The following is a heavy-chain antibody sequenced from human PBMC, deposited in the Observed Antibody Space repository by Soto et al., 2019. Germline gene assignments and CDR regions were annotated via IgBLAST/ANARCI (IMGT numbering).Heavy chain of an antibody. Sequence: ASVKVSCKASGYTFTSYYMHWVRQAPGQGLEWMGIINPSGGSTSYAQKFQGRVTMTRDTSTSTVYMELSSLRSEDTAVYYCARVSGDSSSWLSRFDPWGQGTLVTVSS. CDR3: ARVSGDSSSWLSRFDP. V-gene: IGHV1-46*01. D-gene: IGHD6-13*01. CDR1: GYTFTSYY. J-gene: IGHJ5*02. CDR2: INPSGGST.